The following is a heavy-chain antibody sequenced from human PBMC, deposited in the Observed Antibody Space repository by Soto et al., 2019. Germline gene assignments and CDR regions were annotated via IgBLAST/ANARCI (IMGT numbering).Heavy chain of an antibody. CDR1: GGSISSYY. D-gene: IGHD2-8*01. J-gene: IGHJ4*02. CDR2: IYYSGST. V-gene: IGHV4-59*01. Sequence: SETLSLTCTVSGGSISSYYWSWIRQPPGKGLEWIGYIYYSGSTSYNPSLRSRVTISVDTSKNHFSLKLSSVTAADTAVYYCARRYAGNFDYWGQGTLVTVSS. CDR3: ARRYAGNFDY.